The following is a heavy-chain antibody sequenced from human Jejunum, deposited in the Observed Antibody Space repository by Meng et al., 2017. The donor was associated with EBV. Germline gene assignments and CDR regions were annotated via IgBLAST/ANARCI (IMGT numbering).Heavy chain of an antibody. CDR3: ARGRGYDYGDS. CDR2: MYYTGKA. V-gene: IGHV4-61*01. Sequence: VQLQGSGQGLLKPSETRSLTGSVSGDSVSGYNYWTWIRQPPGKGLEWIGNMYYTGKAIYKPSLQSRVTISVDTSKNQFSLRVTSVTAADTAIYYCARGRGYDYGDSWGQGTLVTVSS. D-gene: IGHD4/OR15-4a*01. CDR1: GDSVSGYNY. J-gene: IGHJ5*02.